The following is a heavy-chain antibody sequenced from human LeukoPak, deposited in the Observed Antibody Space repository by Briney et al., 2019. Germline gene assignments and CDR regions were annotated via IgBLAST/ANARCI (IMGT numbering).Heavy chain of an antibody. CDR2: ISYDGSNK. Sequence: PGGSLRLSCAASGFTFSSYGMHWVRQAPGKGREWVAVISYDGSNKYYADSVKGRFTISRDNSKNTLYLQMNSLRAEDTAVYYCAKPELPDYWGQGTLVTVSS. D-gene: IGHD1-26*01. CDR3: AKPELPDY. CDR1: GFTFSSYG. V-gene: IGHV3-30*18. J-gene: IGHJ4*02.